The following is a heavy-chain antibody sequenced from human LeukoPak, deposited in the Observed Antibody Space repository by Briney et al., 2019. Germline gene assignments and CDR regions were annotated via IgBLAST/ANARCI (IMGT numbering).Heavy chain of an antibody. D-gene: IGHD6-13*01. Sequence: PSETLSLTCTVSGGSISGYYWSWIRQPPGKGLEWIGEINHSGSTNYNPSLKSRVTISVDTSKNQFSLKLSSVTAADTAVYYCARAAVRKYSSSWIYWGQGTLVTVSS. CDR2: INHSGST. J-gene: IGHJ4*02. CDR3: ARAAVRKYSSSWIY. CDR1: GGSISGYY. V-gene: IGHV4-34*01.